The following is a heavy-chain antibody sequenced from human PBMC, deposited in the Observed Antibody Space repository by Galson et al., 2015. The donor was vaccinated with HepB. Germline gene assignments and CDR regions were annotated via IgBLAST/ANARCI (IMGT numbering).Heavy chain of an antibody. CDR2: INPSGGST. D-gene: IGHD4-23*01. CDR1: GYTFTSYY. J-gene: IGHJ5*02. CDR3: ARSTGATVVTPYNWFDP. Sequence: SVKVSCKASGYTFTSYYMHWVRQAPGQGLEWMGIINPSGGSTSYAQKFQGRVTMTRDTSTSTVYMELSSLRSEDTAVYYCARSTGATVVTPYNWFDPWGQGTLVTVSS. V-gene: IGHV1-46*01.